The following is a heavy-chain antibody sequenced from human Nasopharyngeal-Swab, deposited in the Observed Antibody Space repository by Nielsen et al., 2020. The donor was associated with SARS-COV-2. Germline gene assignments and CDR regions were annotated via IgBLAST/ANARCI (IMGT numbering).Heavy chain of an antibody. D-gene: IGHD1/OR15-1a*01. CDR2: IWYDGSNK. Sequence: WIRQPPGKGLEWVAVIWYDGSNKYYADSVKGRFTISRDNAKNSLYLQMNSLRAEDTAVYYCARGGRWWATTSRANNWFDPWGQGTLVTVSS. V-gene: IGHV3-33*01. J-gene: IGHJ5*02. CDR3: ARGGRWWATTSRANNWFDP.